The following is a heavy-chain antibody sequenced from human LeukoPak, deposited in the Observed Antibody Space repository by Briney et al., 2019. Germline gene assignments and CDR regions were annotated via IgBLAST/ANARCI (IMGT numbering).Heavy chain of an antibody. J-gene: IGHJ6*03. CDR2: ISAYNGNT. V-gene: IGHV1-18*01. Sequence: ASVKVSCKASGYTFTSYGISWVRQAPGQGLEWMGWISAYNGNTNYAQKLQGRVTMTTDTSTSTAYMELRSLRSDDTAVYYCARWGYSYGYYYYYYMDVWGKGTTVTVSS. CDR3: ARWGYSYGYYYYYYMDV. D-gene: IGHD5-18*01. CDR1: GYTFTSYG.